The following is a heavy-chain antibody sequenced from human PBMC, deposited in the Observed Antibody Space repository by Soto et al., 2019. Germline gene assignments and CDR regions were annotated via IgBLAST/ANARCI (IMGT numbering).Heavy chain of an antibody. CDR1: GGSFSGYY. D-gene: IGHD3-10*01. CDR2: INHSGST. Sequence: SETLSLTCAVYGGSFSGYYWSWIRQPPGKGLEWIGEINHSGSTNYNPSLKSRVTISVDTSKNQFSLKLSSVTAADTAVYYCARSPWLLWFGEFGHWFDTWGQGTLVTVSS. CDR3: ARSPWLLWFGEFGHWFDT. J-gene: IGHJ5*02. V-gene: IGHV4-34*01.